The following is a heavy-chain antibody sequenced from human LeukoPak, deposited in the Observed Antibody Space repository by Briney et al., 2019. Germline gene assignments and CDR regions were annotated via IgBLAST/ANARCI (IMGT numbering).Heavy chain of an antibody. Sequence: GGSLRLSCVASGFTFSSYGMHWVRQAPGKGLEWVAVIWNDGSNEYYADSVKGRFTISRDNSKNTLYLQMNTLRAEDTAMYYCAKVLHSDNTSSNSRGRDYWGQRTLVTVSS. J-gene: IGHJ4*02. CDR1: GFTFSSYG. D-gene: IGHD4-23*01. CDR2: IWNDGSNE. V-gene: IGHV3-30*02. CDR3: AKVLHSDNTSSNSRGRDY.